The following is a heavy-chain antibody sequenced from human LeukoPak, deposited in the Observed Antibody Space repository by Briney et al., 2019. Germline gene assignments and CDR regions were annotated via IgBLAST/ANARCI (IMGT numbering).Heavy chain of an antibody. CDR3: ARHGGGPGSYYYGMDV. CDR2: IYYSGST. D-gene: IGHD2-15*01. Sequence: LETLSLTCTVSGGSISSYYWSWIRQPPGKGLEWIGYIYYSGSTNYNPSLKSRVTISVDTSKNQFSLRLSSVTAADTAVYYCARHGGGPGSYYYGMDVWGQGTTVTVSS. V-gene: IGHV4-59*08. J-gene: IGHJ6*02. CDR1: GGSISSYY.